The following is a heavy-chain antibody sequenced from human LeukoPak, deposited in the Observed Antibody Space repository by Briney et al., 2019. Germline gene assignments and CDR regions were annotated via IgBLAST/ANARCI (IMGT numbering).Heavy chain of an antibody. J-gene: IGHJ4*02. CDR1: GFTFSTYA. D-gene: IGHD6-13*01. CDR3: AKYCGYSSSWYKLGFDY. CDR2: ISSSGGST. Sequence: TGGSLRLSCAASGFTFSTYAMSWVRQAPGKGLEWVSAISSSGGSTYYADSVKGRFTISRDNSKNTLYLQMNSLRAVDTAVYYCAKYCGYSSSWYKLGFDYWGQGTLVTVSS. V-gene: IGHV3-23*01.